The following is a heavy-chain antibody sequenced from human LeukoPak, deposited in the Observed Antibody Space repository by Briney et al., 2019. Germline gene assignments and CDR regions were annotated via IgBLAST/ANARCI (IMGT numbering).Heavy chain of an antibody. CDR1: GGFISRSSYY. V-gene: IGHV4-39*07. CDR2: IYYSGST. CDR3: ARDQTQTQSDYWDRAFDI. J-gene: IGHJ3*02. Sequence: SETLSLTCTVSGGFISRSSYYWGWIRQPPGKGLEWIGSIYYSGSTYYNPSLKSRVTISVDTSKNQFSLKLSSVTAADTAVYYCARDQTQTQSDYWDRAFDIWGQGTMVTVSS. D-gene: IGHD4/OR15-4a*01.